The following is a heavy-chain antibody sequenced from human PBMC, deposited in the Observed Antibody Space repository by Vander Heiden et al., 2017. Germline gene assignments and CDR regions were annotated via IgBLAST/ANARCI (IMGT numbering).Heavy chain of an antibody. D-gene: IGHD3-22*01. J-gene: IGHJ4*02. V-gene: IGHV1-24*01. CDR3: ATVGRRYYDSSGYLKF. CDR2: FDPEDGET. Sequence: QVQLVQSGAEVKKPGASVKVSCKVSGYTLTELSMHWVRQAPGKGLEWMGGFDPEDGETIYAQKFQGRVTMTEDTSTDTAYIELSSMSSEETAVYYCATVGRRYYDSSGYLKFWGQGTLVTVSS. CDR1: GYTLTELS.